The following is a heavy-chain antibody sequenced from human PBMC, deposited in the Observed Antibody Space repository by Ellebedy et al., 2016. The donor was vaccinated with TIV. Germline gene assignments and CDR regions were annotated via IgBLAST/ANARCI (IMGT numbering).Heavy chain of an antibody. J-gene: IGHJ3*02. CDR1: GGSVSRSAYY. CDR2: VYYLGGT. V-gene: IGHV4-39*01. Sequence: SETLSLXXTVSGGSVSRSAYYWGWIRQPPGQGLEWIGSVYYLGGTFYNPSLKTRVTISVDTSKNQFSLTLTSVTASDTAVYYCADQRGLDGFNIWGQGTMVTVSS. D-gene: IGHD2-2*01. CDR3: ADQRGLDGFNI.